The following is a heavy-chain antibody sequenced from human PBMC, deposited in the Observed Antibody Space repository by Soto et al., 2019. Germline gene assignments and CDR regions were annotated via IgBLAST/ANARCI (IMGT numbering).Heavy chain of an antibody. V-gene: IGHV3-23*01. CDR3: AKDPALSYYDFWSGYPDAFDI. D-gene: IGHD3-3*01. Sequence: GGSLRLSCAASGFTFSSYAMSWVRQAPGKGLEWVSAISGSGGSTYDADSVKGRFTIARGKSKNTLYLQMNSLRAEEKAVYYCAKDPALSYYDFWSGYPDAFDIWGQGTMVTVSS. J-gene: IGHJ3*02. CDR1: GFTFSSYA. CDR2: ISGSGGST.